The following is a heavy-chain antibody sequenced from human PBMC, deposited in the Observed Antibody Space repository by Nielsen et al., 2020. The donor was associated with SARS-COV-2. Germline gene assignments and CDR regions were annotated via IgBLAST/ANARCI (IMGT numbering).Heavy chain of an antibody. D-gene: IGHD1-26*01. CDR2: ISWTGSKI. Sequence: SLKISCAASGFSFDEYAMHWVRQAPGKGLEWVSGISWTGSKIGYADSVKGRFTISRDDARNSLHLQMNKLRAEDTALYYCAKWETFDIWGQGTMVTVSS. CDR1: GFSFDEYA. J-gene: IGHJ3*02. CDR3: AKWETFDI. V-gene: IGHV3-9*01.